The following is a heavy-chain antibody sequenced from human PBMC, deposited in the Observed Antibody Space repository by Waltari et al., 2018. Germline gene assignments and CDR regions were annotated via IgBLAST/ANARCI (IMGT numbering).Heavy chain of an antibody. J-gene: IGHJ1*01. CDR2: INRGGNI. CDR1: GGPFSGSY. V-gene: IGHV4-34*01. D-gene: IGHD1-26*01. CDR3: ARAEQGGSAVGPDFQH. Sequence: QVHLPQWGAGLLQPSEPLSLTCAVYGGPFSGSYWAWLRQPPGKGPEGIGEINRGGNINLNPSLKSRVIMSVDTSKNQVFLKLTSVTAADTAVYYCARAEQGGSAVGPDFQHWGQGTLVTVSS.